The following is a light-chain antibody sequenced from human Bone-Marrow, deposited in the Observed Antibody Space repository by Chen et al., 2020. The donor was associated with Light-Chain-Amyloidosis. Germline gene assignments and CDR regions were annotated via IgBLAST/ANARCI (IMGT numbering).Light chain of an antibody. CDR1: DLPTKY. Sequence: SYELTQSPSASVSPVQTARITCSGDDLPTKYAYWYQQKPGQAPVLVIHRDTERPSGISERFSGSSSGTTATLTISGVQAEDEADYHCQSADSSGTYEVIFGGGTKLTVL. CDR2: RDT. V-gene: IGLV3-25*03. CDR3: QSADSSGTYEVI. J-gene: IGLJ2*01.